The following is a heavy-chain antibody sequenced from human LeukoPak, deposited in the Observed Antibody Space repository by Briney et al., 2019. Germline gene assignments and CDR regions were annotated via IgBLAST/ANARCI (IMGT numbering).Heavy chain of an antibody. CDR2: SYSGGST. CDR3: VREPGWLHYDSI. CDR1: AFSDKSNY. J-gene: IGHJ4*02. Sequence: GGSLRLSCVASAFSDKSNYMSWVRQAPGKGLEWVSVSYSGGSTFYEDSVKGRFTLSRDNSKNTLYLQMNTLRAEDTAVYHCVREPGWLHYDSIWGRGTLVTVSP. V-gene: IGHV3-66*01. D-gene: IGHD3-22*01.